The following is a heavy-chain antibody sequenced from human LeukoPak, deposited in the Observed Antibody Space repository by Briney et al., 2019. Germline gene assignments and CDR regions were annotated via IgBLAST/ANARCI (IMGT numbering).Heavy chain of an antibody. D-gene: IGHD6-13*01. Sequence: PGGSLRLSCAASGFTFSSYAMSWVRQAPGKGLEWVSAISGSGGSTYYADSVKGRFTISRDNSKNTLYVQMNSLRAEDTAVYYCAGEKSFQGSSSWYLNWFDPWGQGTLVTVSS. CDR2: ISGSGGST. CDR3: AGEKSFQGSSSWYLNWFDP. CDR1: GFTFSSYA. J-gene: IGHJ5*02. V-gene: IGHV3-23*01.